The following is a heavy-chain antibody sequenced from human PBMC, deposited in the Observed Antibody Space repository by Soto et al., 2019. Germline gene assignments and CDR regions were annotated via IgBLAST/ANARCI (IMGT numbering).Heavy chain of an antibody. D-gene: IGHD3-16*01. CDR2: IYYSGST. Sequence: QVQLQESGPGLVKPLETLSLTCTVSGGSISSYYWCWIRPPPGKGLEWIGYIYYSGSTNYNPSLKSRVTISVDTSKNQFSLKLSSVTAADTAVYCCARERGTVGDFDYWGQGTLVTVSS. V-gene: IGHV4-59*01. CDR3: ARERGTVGDFDY. CDR1: GGSISSYY. J-gene: IGHJ4*02.